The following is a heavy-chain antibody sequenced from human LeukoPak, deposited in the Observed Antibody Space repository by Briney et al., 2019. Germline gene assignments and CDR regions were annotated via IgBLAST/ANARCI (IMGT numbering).Heavy chain of an antibody. V-gene: IGHV4-34*01. J-gene: IGHJ6*03. CDR2: INHSGST. Sequence: SETLSLTCAVYGGSFSGYYWSWIRQPPGKGLEWIGEINHSGSTNYNPSLKSRVTISVDTSKNQFSLKLSSVTAADTAVYYCARLSAGSGSYYNYYYYYYYMDVWGKGTTVTVSS. CDR3: ARLSAGSGSYYNYYYYYYYMDV. D-gene: IGHD3-10*01. CDR1: GGSFSGYY.